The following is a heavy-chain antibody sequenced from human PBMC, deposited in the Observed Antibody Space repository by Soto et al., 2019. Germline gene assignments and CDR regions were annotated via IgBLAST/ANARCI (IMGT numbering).Heavy chain of an antibody. J-gene: IGHJ4*02. CDR3: ARGSRRKHSSSTYFDY. CDR1: GGTFSSYA. CDR2: IIPIFGTA. D-gene: IGHD2-2*01. Sequence: QVQLVQSGAEVKKPGSSVKVSCKASGGTFSSYAISWVRQAPGQGLEWMGGIIPIFGTANYAQKFQGSVTITADESTSTAYMELSSLSSETTAVYYCARGSRRKHSSSTYFDYWGQGTLVTVSS. V-gene: IGHV1-69*12.